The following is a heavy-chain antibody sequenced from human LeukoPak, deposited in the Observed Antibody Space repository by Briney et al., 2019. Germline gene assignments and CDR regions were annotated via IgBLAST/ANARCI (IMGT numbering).Heavy chain of an antibody. J-gene: IGHJ5*02. CDR1: GDSINSLDL. D-gene: IGHD2-8*01. V-gene: IGHV4-31*03. CDR3: ALYCTNGVCKSNWFDP. Sequence: SETLSLTCTVSGDSINSLDLWSWIRQHPGKGLEWIGYIYYSGSTYYNPSLKSRVTISVDTSKNQFSLKLNSVTAADTAVYYCALYCTNGVCKSNWFDPWGQGTLVTVSS. CDR2: IYYSGST.